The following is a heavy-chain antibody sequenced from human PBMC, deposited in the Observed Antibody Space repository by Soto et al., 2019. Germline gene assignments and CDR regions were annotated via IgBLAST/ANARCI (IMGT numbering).Heavy chain of an antibody. CDR3: ARVQIVVVVGGTPADY. D-gene: IGHD2-15*01. CDR2: INPYNGKT. CDR1: GYIFSTHG. J-gene: IGHJ4*02. V-gene: IGHV1-18*01. Sequence: QVQLEQSGADVKKSGASVKVSCKASGYIFSTHGINWVRQAPGQGLEWMGWINPYNGKTNYAQKFQGRVTMTTETSRKPAYMELRRLTSDDTAVYYCARVQIVVVVGGTPADYWGQGTLVPVSS.